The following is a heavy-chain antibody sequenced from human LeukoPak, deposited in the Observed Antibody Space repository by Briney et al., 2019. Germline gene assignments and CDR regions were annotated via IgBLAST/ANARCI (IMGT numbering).Heavy chain of an antibody. D-gene: IGHD3-3*01. CDR1: GYTFTSYD. Sequence: ASVKVSCKASGYTFTSYDINWVRQATGQGLEWMGWMNPNSGNTGYAQKFQGRVTITRNTSISTAYMELSSLRSEDTAVYYCASGHYDFWSGYWFSFDYWGQGTLVTVSS. V-gene: IGHV1-8*03. J-gene: IGHJ4*02. CDR3: ASGHYDFWSGYWFSFDY. CDR2: MNPNSGNT.